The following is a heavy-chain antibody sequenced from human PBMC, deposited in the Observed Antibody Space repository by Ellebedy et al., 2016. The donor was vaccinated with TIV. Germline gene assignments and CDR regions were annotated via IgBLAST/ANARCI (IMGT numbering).Heavy chain of an antibody. CDR1: GYPFTAYD. CDR2: MNPDSGNT. V-gene: IGHV1-8*01. D-gene: IGHD2-15*01. CDR3: ARGRCHGDKCYSSYFYH. Sequence: ASVKVSCXASGYPFTAYDINWVRQVTGQGLEWMGWMNPDSGNTGYAQKFQGRVTMTKNTSARTAYMELNSLGSEDTAVYHCARGRCHGDKCYSSYFYHWGQGTLVTVSS. J-gene: IGHJ1*01.